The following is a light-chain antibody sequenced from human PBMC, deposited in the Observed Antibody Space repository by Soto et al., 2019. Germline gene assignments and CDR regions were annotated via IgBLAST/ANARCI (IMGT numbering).Light chain of an antibody. CDR1: QSIETW. CDR2: KAS. Sequence: DIQLTQSPSTLSASVGDRVTITCRASQSIETWLAWYQQKPGKAPKLLIFKASNLESGVPSRFSGSGSETEFTRTISSLQPDDFATYYCHQYSRWQGTFGQGTKVEIK. J-gene: IGKJ1*01. V-gene: IGKV1-5*03. CDR3: HQYSRWQGT.